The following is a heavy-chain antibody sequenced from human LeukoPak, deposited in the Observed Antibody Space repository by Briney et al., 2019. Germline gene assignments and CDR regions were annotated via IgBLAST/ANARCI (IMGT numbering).Heavy chain of an antibody. CDR2: IYYSGST. J-gene: IGHJ4*02. CDR1: GGSISSGGYY. CDR3: AAFWSGYSRVYYFDY. Sequence: SETLSLTCTVSGGSISSGGYYWSWIRQHPGKGLEWIGYIYYSGSTYYNPSLKSRVTISVDTSKNQFSLKPSSVTAADTAVYYCAAFWSGYSRVYYFDYWGQGTLVTVSS. V-gene: IGHV4-31*03. D-gene: IGHD3-3*01.